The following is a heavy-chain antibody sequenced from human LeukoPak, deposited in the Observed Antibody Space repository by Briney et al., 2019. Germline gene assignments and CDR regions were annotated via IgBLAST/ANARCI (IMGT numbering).Heavy chain of an antibody. CDR3: ARAHGIGTTSYYYGVDV. CDR2: ISAYNGNT. D-gene: IGHD1-7*01. J-gene: IGHJ6*02. V-gene: IGHV1-18*01. Sequence: ASVKVSCKASGYTFTSYGISWVRQAPGQGLEWMGWISAYNGNTNYAQKLQGRVTMTTDTSTSTAYMELRSLRSDDTAVYYCARAHGIGTTSYYYGVDVWGQGTTVTVSS. CDR1: GYTFTSYG.